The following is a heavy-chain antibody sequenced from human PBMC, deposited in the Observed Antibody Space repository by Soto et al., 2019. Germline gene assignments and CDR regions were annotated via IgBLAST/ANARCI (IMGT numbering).Heavy chain of an antibody. Sequence: GGSLRLSCAASGFTFSSYAMSWVRQAPGKGLEWVSAISGSGGSTYYADSVKGRFTISRDNSKNTLYLQMNSLRAEDTAVYYCAKEDIVVVPAAMGGHVGYHYGMDVWGQGTTVTVSS. CDR1: GFTFSSYA. CDR3: AKEDIVVVPAAMGGHVGYHYGMDV. J-gene: IGHJ6*02. D-gene: IGHD2-2*01. V-gene: IGHV3-23*01. CDR2: ISGSGGST.